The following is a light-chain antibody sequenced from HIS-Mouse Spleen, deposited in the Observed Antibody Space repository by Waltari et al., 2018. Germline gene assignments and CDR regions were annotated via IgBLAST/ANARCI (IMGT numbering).Light chain of an antibody. J-gene: IGLJ2*01. CDR2: QDS. Sequence: SYELTQPPSVSVSPGQTASITCSGDKLGDKYACWYQQKPGQSPVLVIHQDSKRPSGIHELVSGSNSGNTATLTISGTQAMDEADYYCQAWDSSYSVFGGGTKLTVL. CDR3: QAWDSSYSV. V-gene: IGLV3-1*01. CDR1: KLGDKY.